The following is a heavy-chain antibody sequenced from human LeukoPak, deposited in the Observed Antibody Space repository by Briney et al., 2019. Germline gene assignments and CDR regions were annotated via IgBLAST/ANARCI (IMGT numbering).Heavy chain of an antibody. Sequence: GGSLRLSCADSGFTFSTYWMSWVRQAPGKGLEWVANIKEDGSEKNYVDSVKGRFTISRDNSKSTLCLQMNSLRAEDTAVYYCAKQLGYCSDGSCYFPYWGQGTLVTVSS. CDR3: AKQLGYCSDGSCYFPY. V-gene: IGHV3-7*03. CDR1: GFTFSTYW. CDR2: IKEDGSEK. D-gene: IGHD2-15*01. J-gene: IGHJ4*02.